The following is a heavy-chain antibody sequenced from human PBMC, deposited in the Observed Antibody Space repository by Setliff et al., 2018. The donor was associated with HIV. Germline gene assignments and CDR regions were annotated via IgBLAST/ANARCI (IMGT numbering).Heavy chain of an antibody. CDR2: IKQDGSDK. V-gene: IGHV3-7*01. CDR1: GFSFSGHQ. CDR3: ERLPQDVRSSIDF. D-gene: IGHD6-6*01. J-gene: IGHJ4*02. Sequence: PGGSLRLSCAASGFSFSGHQMSWVRQAPGKGLEWVAKIKQDGSDKYYVDSVKGRFTISRDNAKNTLFMQMNSLRAEDTAVYYCERLPQDVRSSIDFWGQGTLVTVSS.